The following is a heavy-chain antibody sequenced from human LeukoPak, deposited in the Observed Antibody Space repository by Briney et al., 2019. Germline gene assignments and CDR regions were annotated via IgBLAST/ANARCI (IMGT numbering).Heavy chain of an antibody. CDR3: ARGVAGVTHFDY. D-gene: IGHD3-10*01. J-gene: IGHJ4*02. CDR1: GGSISSYY. CDR2: IYYSGST. Sequence: SETLSLTCTVSGGSISSYYWSWIRQPPGKGLEWIGYIYYSGSTNYNPSLKSRVTISVDTSKNQFSLKLSSVTTADTAVYYCARGVAGVTHFDYWGQGTLVTVSS. V-gene: IGHV4-59*01.